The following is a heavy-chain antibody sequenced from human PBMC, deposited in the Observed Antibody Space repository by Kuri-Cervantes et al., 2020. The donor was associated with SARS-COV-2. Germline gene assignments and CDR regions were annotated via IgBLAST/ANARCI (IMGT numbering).Heavy chain of an antibody. V-gene: IGHV3-64*04. Sequence: GGSLRLSCSASGFAFSNFGVHWVRQAPGKGLEYVSGISGSGGDTYYTGSVKGRFTISRDNSKNMLYLEVNSLRAEDTAVYYCARNHSMDVWGTGTAVTVSS. CDR2: ISGSGGDT. J-gene: IGHJ6*03. CDR1: GFAFSNFG. CDR3: ARNHSMDV.